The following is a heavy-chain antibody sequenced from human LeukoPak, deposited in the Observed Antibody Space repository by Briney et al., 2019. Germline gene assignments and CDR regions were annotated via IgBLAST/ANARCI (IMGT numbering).Heavy chain of an antibody. D-gene: IGHD5-18*01. CDR1: GGSFSGYY. J-gene: IGHJ4*02. V-gene: IGHV4-34*01. CDR2: INHSGST. CDR3: AIQVMVTGIDY. Sequence: SETLSLTCAVYGGSFSGYYWSWIRQPPGKGLEWIGEINHSGSTNYNPSLKSRVTISVDTSKNQFSLKLSSVTAADTAVYYCAIQVMVTGIDYWGQGTLVTVSS.